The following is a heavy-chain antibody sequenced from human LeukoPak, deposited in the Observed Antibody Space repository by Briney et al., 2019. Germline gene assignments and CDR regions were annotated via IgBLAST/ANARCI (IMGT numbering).Heavy chain of an antibody. CDR1: GGSISSGGYY. D-gene: IGHD3-16*02. CDR3: ASFWDWGSYRFDY. Sequence: PSETLSLTCTVSGGSISSGGYYWSWIRQHPGKGLEWIGYIYYSGSTYYNPSLKSRVAISVDTSKNQFSLKLSSVTAADTAVYYCASFWDWGSYRFDYWGQGTLVTVSS. CDR2: IYYSGST. J-gene: IGHJ4*02. V-gene: IGHV4-31*03.